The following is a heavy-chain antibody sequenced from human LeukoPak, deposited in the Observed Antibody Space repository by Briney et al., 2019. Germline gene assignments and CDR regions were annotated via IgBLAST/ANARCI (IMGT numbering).Heavy chain of an antibody. V-gene: IGHV3-21*01. Sequence: PGGSLRLSCAASGFTFSSYSMNWVRQASGKGLEWVSSISTSSSYIHYADSVKGRFTISRDNAKNSLYLQMNSLRAEDTAVYYCARLKAVAGMNLPLDYWGQGTLVTVSS. D-gene: IGHD6-19*01. CDR1: GFTFSSYS. CDR3: ARLKAVAGMNLPLDY. CDR2: ISTSSSYI. J-gene: IGHJ4*02.